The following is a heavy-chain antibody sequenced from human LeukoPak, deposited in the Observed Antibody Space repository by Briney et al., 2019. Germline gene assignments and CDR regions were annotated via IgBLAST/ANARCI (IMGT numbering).Heavy chain of an antibody. CDR1: GGSISSGGYY. D-gene: IGHD2-21*01. CDR2: IYHSGST. CDR3: ARDSDGEDAFDI. J-gene: IGHJ3*02. Sequence: ASQTLSLTRTVSGGSISSGGYYWSWIRQPPGKGLEWIGYIYHSGSTYYNPSLKSRVTISVDRSKNQFSLKLSSVTAADTAVYYCARDSDGEDAFDIWGQGTMVTVSS. V-gene: IGHV4-30-2*01.